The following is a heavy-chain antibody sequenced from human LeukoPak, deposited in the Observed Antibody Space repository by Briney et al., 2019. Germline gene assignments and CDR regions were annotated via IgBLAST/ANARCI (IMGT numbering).Heavy chain of an antibody. CDR2: INHSGTT. CDR3: ATRPDIAGVGPGWFDP. Sequence: SETLSLTCTVSGGSISSSSYYWGWIRQPPGEGLEWIGEINHSGTTNYNSSLKSRVTISVDTSKNQFSLSLTSVTAADTAVYYCATRPDIAGVGPGWFDPWGQGTLVTVSS. D-gene: IGHD6-13*01. V-gene: IGHV4-39*07. CDR1: GGSISSSSYY. J-gene: IGHJ5*02.